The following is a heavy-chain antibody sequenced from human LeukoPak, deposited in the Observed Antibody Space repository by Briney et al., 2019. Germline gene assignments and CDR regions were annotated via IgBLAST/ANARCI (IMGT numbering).Heavy chain of an antibody. CDR2: FYYSWST. J-gene: IGHJ4*02. CDR1: GGSIRSSTDY. Sequence: SETLSLTCTVSGGSIRSSTDYWGWSRQPPGKELEWIGSFYYSWSTYYNPSIKSRVTISVDTSKNQFSVKLSSVTAADTAVYYCARSIRGYSSGWYYFDYWGQGTLITVSS. CDR3: ARSIRGYSSGWYYFDY. D-gene: IGHD6-19*01. V-gene: IGHV4-39*07.